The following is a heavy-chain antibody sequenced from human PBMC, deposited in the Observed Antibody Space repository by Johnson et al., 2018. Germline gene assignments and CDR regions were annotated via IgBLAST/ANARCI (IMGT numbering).Heavy chain of an antibody. CDR1: GYSFTSYW. D-gene: IGHD5/OR15-5a*01. J-gene: IGHJ6*02. V-gene: IGHV5-51*01. CDR2: IYPGDSDT. CDR3: ARLLVASTIGYYYGMDV. Sequence: EVQLVESGAEVKKXGESLKISCKGSGYSFTSYWIGWVRQMPGKGLEWMGIIYPGDSDTRYSPSFQGQVTISADQSISTAYLQWSSLKASGTAMYYCARLLVASTIGYYYGMDVWGQGTTVTVSS.